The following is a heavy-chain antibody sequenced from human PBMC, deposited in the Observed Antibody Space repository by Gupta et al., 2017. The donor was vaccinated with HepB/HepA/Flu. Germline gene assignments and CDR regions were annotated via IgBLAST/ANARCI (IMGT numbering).Heavy chain of an antibody. CDR1: GFSFSNDW. D-gene: IGHD2-2*03. V-gene: IGHV3-7*01. J-gene: IGHJ5*02. Sequence: EVQLEESGGGLVQPGGSLRLSCAGSGFSFSNDWMNWVRQVSGKGLEWVANINPDGSVRRYVDSVKGRFIISRDNAKNSLYLQMSSLRAEDTAVYYCVRVDISWGQGTLVTVSP. CDR2: INPDGSVR. CDR3: VRVDIS.